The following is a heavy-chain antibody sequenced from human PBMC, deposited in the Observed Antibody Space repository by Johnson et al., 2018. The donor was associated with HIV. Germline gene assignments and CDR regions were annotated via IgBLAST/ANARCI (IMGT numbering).Heavy chain of an antibody. CDR3: ARDPVFCAGCTFYSNVFDI. CDR2: INWNGGST. Sequence: VQLVESGGGVVRPGESLRLSCTVSGFNFDDYGMSWVRQAPGKGLEWVSGINWNGGSTTYADSVRGRFTVSRDNAKSSLYLQMNSLRAEDTALYFCARDPVFCAGCTFYSNVFDIWGQGTMVTVSS. V-gene: IGHV3-20*04. J-gene: IGHJ3*02. CDR1: GFNFDDYG. D-gene: IGHD2-15*01.